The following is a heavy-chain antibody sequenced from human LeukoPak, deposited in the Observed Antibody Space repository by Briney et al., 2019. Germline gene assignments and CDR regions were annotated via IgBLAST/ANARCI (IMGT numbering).Heavy chain of an antibody. CDR2: LNPQTGDT. CDR1: GYAFSAYY. J-gene: IGHJ4*02. Sequence: ASVKVSCKASGYAFSAYYMHWVRQAPGQGLEWMGWLNPQTGDTHFAQKFQGRVTMTRDTSISTAYMELSRLRSDDTAVYYCARAIAAEAYWGQGTLVTVSS. V-gene: IGHV1-2*02. D-gene: IGHD6-25*01. CDR3: ARAIAAEAY.